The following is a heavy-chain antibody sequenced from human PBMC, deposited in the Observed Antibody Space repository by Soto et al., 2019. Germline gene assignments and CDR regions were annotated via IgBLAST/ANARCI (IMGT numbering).Heavy chain of an antibody. CDR1: GFNFSPYF. CDR2: IKGDGTTT. Sequence: EAHLVESGGGLSQPGGSLRLSCVASGFNFSPYFMAWVRQGPGRGLEWVSHIKGDGTTTAYADSVRGRFIISRDNGRNTLFLQMNSLRDEDTAVYYCVRDRGTPDSFDIWGQGTTVIVSS. J-gene: IGHJ3*02. V-gene: IGHV3-74*01. CDR3: VRDRGTPDSFDI. D-gene: IGHD1-26*01.